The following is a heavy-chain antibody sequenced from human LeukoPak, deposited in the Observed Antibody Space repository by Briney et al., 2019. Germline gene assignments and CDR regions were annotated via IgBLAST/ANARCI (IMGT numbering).Heavy chain of an antibody. Sequence: SETLSLTCTVSSDSLSNYYWSWIRQPPGKGLEWIGYIYYSGSTNYNPSLKSRVTISVDTSKNQFSLKLSSVTAADTAVYYCARTTPTYYDILTGYYGKFDPWGQGTLVTVSS. J-gene: IGHJ5*02. V-gene: IGHV4-59*01. D-gene: IGHD3-9*01. CDR3: ARTTPTYYDILTGYYGKFDP. CDR2: IYYSGST. CDR1: SDSLSNYY.